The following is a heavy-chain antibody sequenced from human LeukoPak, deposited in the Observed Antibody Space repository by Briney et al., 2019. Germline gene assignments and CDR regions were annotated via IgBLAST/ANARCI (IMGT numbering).Heavy chain of an antibody. Sequence: ASVKVSCKASGYTFTSYDINWVRQATGQGLEWMGWMNPNSGNTGYAQKFQGRVTMTRNTSISTAYMELSSLRSEDTAVYYCARDIGIGVMATIGGYYFDYWGQGTLVTVSS. J-gene: IGHJ4*02. D-gene: IGHD5-24*01. V-gene: IGHV1-8*01. CDR3: ARDIGIGVMATIGGYYFDY. CDR1: GYTFTSYD. CDR2: MNPNSGNT.